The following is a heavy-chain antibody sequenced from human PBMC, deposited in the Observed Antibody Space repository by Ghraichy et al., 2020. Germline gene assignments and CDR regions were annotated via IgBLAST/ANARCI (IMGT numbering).Heavy chain of an antibody. D-gene: IGHD6-19*01. CDR3: ARGRIAVAGTYYFDY. Sequence: SLKVSCKASGGTFSSYAISWVRQAPGQGLEWMGGIIPIFGTANYAQKFQGRVTITTDESTSTAYMELSSLRSEDTAVYYCARGRIAVAGTYYFDYWGQGTLVTVSS. V-gene: IGHV1-69*05. CDR1: GGTFSSYA. CDR2: IIPIFGTA. J-gene: IGHJ4*02.